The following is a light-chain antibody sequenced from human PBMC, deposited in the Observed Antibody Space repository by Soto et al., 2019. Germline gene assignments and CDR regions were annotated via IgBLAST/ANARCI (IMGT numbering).Light chain of an antibody. CDR3: CSYAGSPYV. J-gene: IGLJ1*01. V-gene: IGLV2-11*01. CDR1: SSDVGGYNY. Sequence: QSALTQPRSVSGSPGQSVAISCTGSSSDVGGYNYVSWFQQHPGKTPKVIIYDVSKRPSGVPDRFSGSKSGNTASLTISGLQTEDEDDYYCCSYAGSPYVFGTGTKLTVL. CDR2: DVS.